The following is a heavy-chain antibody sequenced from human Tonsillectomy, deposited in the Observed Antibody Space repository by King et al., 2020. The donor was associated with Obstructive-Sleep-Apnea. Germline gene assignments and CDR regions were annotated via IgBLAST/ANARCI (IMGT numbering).Heavy chain of an antibody. D-gene: IGHD3-10*01. CDR2: ISYDGSNK. J-gene: IGHJ4*02. Sequence: VQLVESGGGAVQPGRSLRLSCAASGFTFSSYGMHWVRQAPGKGLEWVAVISYDGSNKYYADSVKGRFTISRDNSKNTLYLQMNSLRAEDTAVYYCAKAEWFGEFSLFDYWGQGTLVTVSS. V-gene: IGHV3-30*18. CDR1: GFTFSSYG. CDR3: AKAEWFGEFSLFDY.